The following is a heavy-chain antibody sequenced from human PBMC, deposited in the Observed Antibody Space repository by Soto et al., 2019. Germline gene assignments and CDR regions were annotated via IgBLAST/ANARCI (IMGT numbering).Heavy chain of an antibody. J-gene: IGHJ1*01. V-gene: IGHV3-15*01. CDR3: TGFRH. Sequence: EVQLVESGGGLVKPGGSLRLSCATSGFNFTNAWVSWVRQAPGKGLQWVGRIRSRAEGGTTHYSAPVKDRFVISRDDSKSTVFLQMTRLQTEDTAIYYCTGFRHWGQGTLGSVSS. CDR1: GFNFTNAW. CDR2: IRSRAEGGTT.